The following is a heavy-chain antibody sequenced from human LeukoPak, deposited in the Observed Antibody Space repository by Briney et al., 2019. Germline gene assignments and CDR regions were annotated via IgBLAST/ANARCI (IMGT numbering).Heavy chain of an antibody. J-gene: IGHJ4*02. CDR3: ARDPKRWLQLGVGRYFDN. Sequence: EGSLRLSCTASGFTFSSYTMHWVRQAPGKGLEYVSGISHNGGTTNSATSVKGRFTISRDNSKNTLYLQMDSLRPEDMAVYYCARDPKRWLQLGVGRYFDNWGRGTLVTVSS. CDR2: ISHNGGTT. V-gene: IGHV3-64*01. D-gene: IGHD5-24*01. CDR1: GFTFSSYT.